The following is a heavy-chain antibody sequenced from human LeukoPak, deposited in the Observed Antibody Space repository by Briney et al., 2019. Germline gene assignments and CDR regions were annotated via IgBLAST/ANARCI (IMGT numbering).Heavy chain of an antibody. Sequence: TGGSLRLSCAAAGFTFSSYGMHRVRQAPGKGLEWVAFIRNDGSNKYYADSVKGRFNISRDNSKNTLYLQMNSLRAEDTAVYYCAESDIGGVIFSGGQGTLVTVSS. CDR1: GFTFSSYG. D-gene: IGHD3-16*01. V-gene: IGHV3-30*02. J-gene: IGHJ4*02. CDR3: AESDIGGVIFS. CDR2: IRNDGSNK.